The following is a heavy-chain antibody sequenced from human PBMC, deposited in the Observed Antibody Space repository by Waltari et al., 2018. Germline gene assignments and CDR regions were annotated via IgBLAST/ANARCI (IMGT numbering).Heavy chain of an antibody. CDR2: IYHSGST. Sequence: QVQLQESGPGLVKPSETLSLTCTVSGYSISSGYYWGWIRQPPGKGLEWIGSIYHSGSTYYNPPLKSRVTISVDTSKNQFSLKLSSVTAADTAVYYCARDRPLTVTPGGDPDYWGQGTLVTVSS. D-gene: IGHD4-4*01. J-gene: IGHJ4*02. CDR3: ARDRPLTVTPGGDPDY. CDR1: GYSISSGYY. V-gene: IGHV4-38-2*02.